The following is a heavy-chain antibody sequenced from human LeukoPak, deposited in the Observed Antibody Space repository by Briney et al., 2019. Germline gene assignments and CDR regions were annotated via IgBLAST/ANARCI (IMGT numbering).Heavy chain of an antibody. Sequence: GGSLRLSCAASGFTFSSYAMNWVRQVPGKGLEWVSGISGSGGSTYYADSVKGRFTISRDNSKNTLYLQMNSLRVEDTAVYYCAKGGDYYGSGSYYDYWGQGTLVTVSS. J-gene: IGHJ4*02. CDR3: AKGGDYYGSGSYYDY. V-gene: IGHV3-23*01. CDR1: GFTFSSYA. D-gene: IGHD3-10*01. CDR2: ISGSGGST.